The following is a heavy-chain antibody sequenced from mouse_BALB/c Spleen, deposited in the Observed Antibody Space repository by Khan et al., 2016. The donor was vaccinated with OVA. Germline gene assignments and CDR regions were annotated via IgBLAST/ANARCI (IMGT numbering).Heavy chain of an antibody. Sequence: QVQLKQSGAELAKPGASVKMSCKASGYTFTTYWMHWVKQRPGQGLEWIGYINPSTGYTEYNQKFKDKATLTADKSSSTAYMQLSSLTSEDSAGYYCTRLGTTRGWFAYWGQVTLVTVSA. CDR2: INPSTGYT. V-gene: IGHV1-7*01. J-gene: IGHJ3*01. CDR1: GYTFTTYW. CDR3: TRLGTTRGWFAY. D-gene: IGHD2-14*01.